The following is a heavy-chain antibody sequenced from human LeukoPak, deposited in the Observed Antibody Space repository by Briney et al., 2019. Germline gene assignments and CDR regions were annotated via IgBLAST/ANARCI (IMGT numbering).Heavy chain of an antibody. J-gene: IGHJ4*02. V-gene: IGHV1-2*02. Sequence: AAVNVSCKASGYTFNVFYFRLVRHAPGQGLEWMGWINPNSGGTNYAQKFQGRVTMTRDKSISTAYMELRRLRSDDTGVYYCARWMATVTTPDYWGQGPLVTVSS. CDR1: GYTFNVFY. CDR3: ARWMATVTTPDY. D-gene: IGHD4-11*01. CDR2: INPNSGGT.